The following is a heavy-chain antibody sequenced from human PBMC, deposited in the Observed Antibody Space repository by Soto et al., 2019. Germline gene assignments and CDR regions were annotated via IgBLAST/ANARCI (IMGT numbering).Heavy chain of an antibody. Sequence: ASVKVSCKVSGYTLTELSIHWVRQAPGEGLEWMGGFDLENGETIYAQRFQGRVTMTEEPSADTPYMELSSLRSEDTAVYYCAIEVCRSNHFDHWGQGTMVTVSS. CDR2: FDLENGET. J-gene: IGHJ4*01. CDR3: AIEVCRSNHFDH. D-gene: IGHD6-13*01. V-gene: IGHV1-24*01. CDR1: GYTLTELS.